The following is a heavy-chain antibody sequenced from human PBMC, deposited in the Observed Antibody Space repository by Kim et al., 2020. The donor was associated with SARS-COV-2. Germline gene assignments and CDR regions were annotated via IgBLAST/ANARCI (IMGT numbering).Heavy chain of an antibody. CDR3: AKDIAAAGTDWDAFDI. J-gene: IGHJ3*02. CDR2: ISWNSGSI. D-gene: IGHD6-13*01. Sequence: GGSLRLSCAASGFTFGDYAMHWVRQAPGKGLEWVSGISWNSGSIGYADSVKGRFTISRDNAKNSLYLQMNSLRAEDTALYYCAKDIAAAGTDWDAFDIWGQGTMVTVSS. CDR1: GFTFGDYA. V-gene: IGHV3-9*01.